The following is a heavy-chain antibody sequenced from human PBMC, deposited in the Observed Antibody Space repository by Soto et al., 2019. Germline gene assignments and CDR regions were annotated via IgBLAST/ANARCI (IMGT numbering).Heavy chain of an antibody. CDR2: ISGSGGGT. J-gene: IGHJ4*02. V-gene: IGHV3-23*01. CDR1: GFTFSAYA. CDR3: AKVIPNTDY. Sequence: EVQLLESGGGLVQPGGSLRLSCAASGFTFSAYAMIWVRQATEKGLEWVSGISGSGGGTYYADSVKGRFTISRDNSKNTLYLQMNSLRAEDTAVYYCAKVIPNTDYWGQGTLVTVSS.